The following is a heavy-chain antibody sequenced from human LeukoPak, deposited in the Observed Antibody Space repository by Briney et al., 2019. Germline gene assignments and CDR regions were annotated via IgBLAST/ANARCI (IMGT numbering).Heavy chain of an antibody. Sequence: GGSLRLSCAASGFTFSSYAMSWVRQAPGKGLEWVSAISGSGGSTYYADSVKGRFTISRDNSKNTLYLQMNSLRAEDTAVYYCARSYYGSGSYFGYYTDVWGKGTTVTVSS. J-gene: IGHJ6*03. CDR3: ARSYYGSGSYFGYYTDV. CDR2: ISGSGGST. CDR1: GFTFSSYA. V-gene: IGHV3-23*01. D-gene: IGHD3-10*01.